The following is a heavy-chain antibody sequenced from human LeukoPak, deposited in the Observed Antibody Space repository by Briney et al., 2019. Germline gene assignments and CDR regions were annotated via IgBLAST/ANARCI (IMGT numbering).Heavy chain of an antibody. J-gene: IGHJ5*01. CDR2: IFPGDSDT. D-gene: IGHD6-19*01. Sequence: GEPLKISCKGFGYIFTNNWIGWVRHMPGKGPEWMGIIFPGDSDTRYSPASQGQVTISADKSSSTAYLEWSSLKASDTAMYYCARLPLAGYNSGHFDSWGQGTLVTVSS. V-gene: IGHV5-51*01. CDR3: ARLPLAGYNSGHFDS. CDR1: GYIFTNNW.